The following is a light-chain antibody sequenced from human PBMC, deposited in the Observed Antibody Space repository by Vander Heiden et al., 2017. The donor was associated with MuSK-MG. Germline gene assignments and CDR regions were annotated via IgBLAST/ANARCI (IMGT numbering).Light chain of an antibody. V-gene: IGKV3-20*01. Sequence: EIVWTQSPGTLSLSPVERPTLSCRASESVASTSVAWYQQQPAQAPKLLIYGASSRATGIADRFSGSGYGTDFTLTISRREPEDFAVYYCQQHARLFPYTFGQGTKLEIK. CDR3: QQHARLFPYT. J-gene: IGKJ2*01. CDR2: GAS. CDR1: ESVASTS.